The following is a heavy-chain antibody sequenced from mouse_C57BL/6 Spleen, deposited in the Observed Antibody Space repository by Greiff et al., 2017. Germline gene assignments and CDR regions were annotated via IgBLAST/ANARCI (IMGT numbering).Heavy chain of an antibody. CDR3: ARVGDGTAMDY. J-gene: IGHJ4*01. D-gene: IGHD4-1*01. CDR1: GYTFTSYW. V-gene: IGHV1-64*01. Sequence: VQLQQPGAELVKPGASVKLSCKASGYTFTSYWMHWVKQRPGQGLEWIGMIHPNSGSTNYNEKFKSKATLTVDKSSSTAYMQLSSLTSEDSAVYYCARVGDGTAMDYWGQGTSVTVSS. CDR2: IHPNSGST.